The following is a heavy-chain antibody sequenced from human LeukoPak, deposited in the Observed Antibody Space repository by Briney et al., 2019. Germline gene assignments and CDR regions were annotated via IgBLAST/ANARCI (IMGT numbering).Heavy chain of an antibody. CDR3: ARGRYSSSWDLGYFDY. V-gene: IGHV4-59*08. CDR2: IYYSGST. CDR1: GGSISTYY. J-gene: IGHJ4*02. Sequence: SETLSLTCTVSGGSISTYYWSWIRQPPGKGLEWLGYIYYSGSTNYNPSLKSRVTISVDTSKNQFSLKLSSVTAADTAVYYCARGRYSSSWDLGYFDYWGQGTLVTVSS. D-gene: IGHD6-13*01.